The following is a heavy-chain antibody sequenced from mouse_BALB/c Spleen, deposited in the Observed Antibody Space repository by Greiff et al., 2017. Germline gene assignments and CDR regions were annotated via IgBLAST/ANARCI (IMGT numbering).Heavy chain of an antibody. Sequence: EVQLQQSGPELVKPGASVKISCKASGYTFTDYNMHWVKQSHGKSLEWIGYIYPYNGGTGYNQKFKSKATLTVDNSSSTAYMELRSLTSEDSAVYYCARDKLDYWGQGTTLTVSS. CDR1: GYTFTDYN. CDR3: ARDKLDY. CDR2: IYPYNGGT. V-gene: IGHV1S29*02. D-gene: IGHD4-1*01. J-gene: IGHJ2*01.